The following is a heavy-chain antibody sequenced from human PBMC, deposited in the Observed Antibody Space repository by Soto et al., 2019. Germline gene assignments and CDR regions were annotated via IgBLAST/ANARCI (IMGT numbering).Heavy chain of an antibody. CDR1: GGSIIGNY. CDR2: VYNSGST. J-gene: IGHJ4*02. CDR3: ARYRREAVAGYTLDN. Sequence: PSAPLSLSYTVSGGSIIGNYGTWIRQPPGKGLEWIGYVYNSGSTNYNPSLKSRVTISEDTSKSQFSLKVNSMTAADTAVYYCARYRREAVAGYTLDNWGQGILVTVSS. V-gene: IGHV4-59*01. D-gene: IGHD6-13*01.